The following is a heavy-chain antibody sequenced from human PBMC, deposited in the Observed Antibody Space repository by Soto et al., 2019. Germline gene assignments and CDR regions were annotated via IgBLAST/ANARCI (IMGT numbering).Heavy chain of an antibody. V-gene: IGHV3-48*02. CDR2: ISSSSSTI. CDR1: GFTFSSYS. CDR3: GSPADYDSSGYYSDY. Sequence: PGGSLRLSCAASGFTFSSYSMNWVRQAPGKGLEWVSYISSSSSTIYYADSVKGRFTISRDNAKNSLYLQMNSLRDEDTAVYYCGSPADYDSSGYYSDYWGQGTMVTVSS. D-gene: IGHD3-22*01. J-gene: IGHJ4*02.